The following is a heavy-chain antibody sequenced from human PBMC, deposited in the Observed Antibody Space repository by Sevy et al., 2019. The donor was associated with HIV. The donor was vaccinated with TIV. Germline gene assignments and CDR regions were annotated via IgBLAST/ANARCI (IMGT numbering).Heavy chain of an antibody. D-gene: IGHD5-12*01. V-gene: IGHV1-2*02. CDR1: GYSISDYY. J-gene: IGHJ4*02. CDR2: INPNSGDT. Sequence: ASVKVSCKASGYSISDYYIHWVRQAPGQGLEWMGWINPNSGDTNYAQKFQGRVTMTRDTSISTAYMELSRLRSDDTAVYYCARDRGGGYNFAYWGQGTLVTVSS. CDR3: ARDRGGGYNFAY.